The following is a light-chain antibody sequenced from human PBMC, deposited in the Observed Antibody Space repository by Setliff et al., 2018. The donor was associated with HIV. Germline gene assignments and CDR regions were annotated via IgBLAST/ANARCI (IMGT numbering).Light chain of an antibody. CDR3: SSYSAINTQI. J-gene: IGLJ1*01. CDR2: GVY. Sequence: QSVLTQPASVSGSPGQSITISCTGSSSDIGGYQFVSWYKHHPGKAPKLMIYGVYYRPSGVSNRFSGSKSGSTASLTISGLQAEDEADYYCSSYSAINTQIFGTGTKGTVL. V-gene: IGLV2-14*01. CDR1: SSDIGGYQF.